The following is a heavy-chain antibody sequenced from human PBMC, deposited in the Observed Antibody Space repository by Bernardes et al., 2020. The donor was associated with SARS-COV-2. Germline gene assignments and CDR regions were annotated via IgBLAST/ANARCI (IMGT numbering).Heavy chain of an antibody. D-gene: IGHD1-26*01. Sequence: GGSLRLSCASSGFTFSNYAMTWVRQAPGKGLEWVSTITPSGGVTYYADFVQGRFTISRDNPKNTLYLQMNSLRAEDTALFYCAKIGVSGGDIEQRDYWGQGTLVTVSP. CDR3: AKIGVSGGDIEQRDY. J-gene: IGHJ4*02. CDR1: GFTFSNYA. V-gene: IGHV3-23*01. CDR2: ITPSGGVT.